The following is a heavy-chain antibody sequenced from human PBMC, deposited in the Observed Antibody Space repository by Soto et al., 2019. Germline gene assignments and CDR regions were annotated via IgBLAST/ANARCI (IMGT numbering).Heavy chain of an antibody. V-gene: IGHV3-23*01. J-gene: IGHJ4*02. CDR3: AKVGFVVVKAGYFDY. Sequence: PGGSLRLSCAASGFTFSSHAMSWVRQAPGKGLEWVSAISGSGGSTYYADSVKGRFTISRDNSKNTLYLQMNSLRAEDTAVYYCAKVGFVVVKAGYFDYWGQGTLVTISS. CDR1: GFTFSSHA. D-gene: IGHD2-21*01. CDR2: ISGSGGST.